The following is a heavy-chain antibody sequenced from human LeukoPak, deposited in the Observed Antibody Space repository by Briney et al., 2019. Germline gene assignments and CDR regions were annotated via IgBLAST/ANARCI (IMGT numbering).Heavy chain of an antibody. CDR3: ARYVATRQDSWFDP. J-gene: IGHJ5*02. D-gene: IGHD5-12*01. CDR2: IYDSGST. CDR1: GGSISTYY. V-gene: IGHV4-59*01. Sequence: SETLSLTCTVSGGSISTYYWSWIRQPPGKGLEWIGYIYDSGSTNYNPSLKRRVTISVDTSKNQFSLKLSSVTAADTAVYYCARYVATRQDSWFDPWGQGTLVTVSS.